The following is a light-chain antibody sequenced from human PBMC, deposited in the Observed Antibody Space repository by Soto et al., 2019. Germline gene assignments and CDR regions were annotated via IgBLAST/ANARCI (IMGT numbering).Light chain of an antibody. J-gene: IGLJ1*01. CDR2: DVS. CDR3: CSFEYSHV. Sequence: QSTLAQPRSVSGSPGQSVTISGTGSSSHIGVYNSVSWYQQYPGKAPKLMIYDVSKRPSGVPDRFSGSKSGNTASLTISGLQAEDEADYYCCSFEYSHVFGSGTKVTVL. V-gene: IGLV2-11*01. CDR1: SSHIGVYNS.